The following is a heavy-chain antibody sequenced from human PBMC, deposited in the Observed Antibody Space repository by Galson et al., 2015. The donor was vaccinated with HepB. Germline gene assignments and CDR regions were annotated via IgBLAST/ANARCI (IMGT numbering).Heavy chain of an antibody. Sequence: SLRLSCATSGFTFSDYAMSWVRQAPGKGLEWVSAISGSGGSTYYADSVKGRFTISRDNSKNTLYLQMNSLRAEDTAVYYCAKDQGAMAFLDWGQGTLVTVSS. CDR3: AKDQGAMAFLD. J-gene: IGHJ4*02. D-gene: IGHD5-18*01. CDR2: ISGSGGST. V-gene: IGHV3-23*01. CDR1: GFTFSDYA.